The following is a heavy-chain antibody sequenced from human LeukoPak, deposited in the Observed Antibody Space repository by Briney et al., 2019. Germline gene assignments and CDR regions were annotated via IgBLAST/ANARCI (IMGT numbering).Heavy chain of an antibody. J-gene: IGHJ4*02. CDR2: INPNSGGT. Sequence: ASVKVSCKASGYTFTGYYMHWVRQAPGQGLEWMGWINPNSGGTNYAQKFQGRVTTTRDTSISTAYMELSRLRSDDTAVYYCAICSGGSCYLFDYWGQGTLVTVSS. CDR3: AICSGGSCYLFDY. CDR1: GYTFTGYY. D-gene: IGHD2-15*01. V-gene: IGHV1-2*02.